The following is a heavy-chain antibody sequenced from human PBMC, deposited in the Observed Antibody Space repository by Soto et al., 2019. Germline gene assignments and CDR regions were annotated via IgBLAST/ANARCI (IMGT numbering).Heavy chain of an antibody. CDR3: ARGNIDKVAYYYYYMDV. D-gene: IGHD5-12*01. Sequence: SETLSLTCTVSGGSISSYYWSWIRQPPGKGLEWIGYIYYSGSTNYNPSLKSRVTISVDTSKNQFSLKLSSVTAADTAVYYCARGNIDKVAYYYYYMDVWGKGTTVTVSS. V-gene: IGHV4-59*01. J-gene: IGHJ6*03. CDR2: IYYSGST. CDR1: GGSISSYY.